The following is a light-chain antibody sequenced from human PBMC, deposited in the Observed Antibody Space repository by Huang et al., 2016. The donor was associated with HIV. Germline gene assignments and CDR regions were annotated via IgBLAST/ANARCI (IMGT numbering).Light chain of an antibody. CDR3: QQRSNWPPIT. CDR1: QSVSNY. CDR2: DAS. V-gene: IGKV3-11*01. J-gene: IGKJ5*01. Sequence: EIVLTQSQATLALSPGDRATLSCRASQSVSNYLAWYQQKPGQAPRLLIYDASNRATGIPARFSGRGSGTDFTLTISSLEPEDFAVYYCQQRSNWPPITFGQGTRLEIK.